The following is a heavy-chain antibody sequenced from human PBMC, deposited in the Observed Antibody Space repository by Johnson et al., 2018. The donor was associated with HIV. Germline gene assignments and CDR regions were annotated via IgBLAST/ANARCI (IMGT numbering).Heavy chain of an antibody. J-gene: IGHJ3*02. V-gene: IGHV3-66*01. Sequence: VQLVESGGGVERPGGSLRLSCVASGFTFDDYGMSWVRQPPGKGLEWVSVIYSGGSTYYADSVKGRFTISRDNSKNTLYLQMNILRAEDTAVYYCANDFWSGSGIWGQGTMVTVSS. CDR2: IYSGGST. CDR3: ANDFWSGSGI. CDR1: GFTFDDYG. D-gene: IGHD3-3*01.